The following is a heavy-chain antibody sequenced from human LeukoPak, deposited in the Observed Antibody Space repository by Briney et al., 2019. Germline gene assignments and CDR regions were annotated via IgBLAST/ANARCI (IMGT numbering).Heavy chain of an antibody. Sequence: PGGSLRLSCAASGFTFSSYWMSWVRQAPGKGLEWVANIKQDGSEKHYVDSVKGRFTISRDNAKNSLYLQMNSPRAEDTAVYYCARDPPLGSCSTISCPHLDYWGQGTLVTVSS. CDR3: ARDPPLGSCSTISCPHLDY. V-gene: IGHV3-7*01. D-gene: IGHD2-2*01. CDR2: IKQDGSEK. J-gene: IGHJ4*02. CDR1: GFTFSSYW.